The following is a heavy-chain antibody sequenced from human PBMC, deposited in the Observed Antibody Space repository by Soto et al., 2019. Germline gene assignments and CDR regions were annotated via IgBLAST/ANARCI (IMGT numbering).Heavy chain of an antibody. CDR2: INPIFGTA. D-gene: IGHD6-19*01. CDR3: ARAPAVAVAYFDY. Sequence: QVQLVQSGAEVKKPGASVKVSCKASGYTFTGYYMHWVRQAPGQGLEWMGWINPIFGTANYAQKFQGRVTITADESTSTAYMELSSLRSEDTAVYYCARAPAVAVAYFDYWGQGTLVTVSS. V-gene: IGHV1-69*01. CDR1: GYTFTGYY. J-gene: IGHJ4*02.